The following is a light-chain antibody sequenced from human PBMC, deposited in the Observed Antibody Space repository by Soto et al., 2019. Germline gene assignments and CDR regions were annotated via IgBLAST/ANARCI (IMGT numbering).Light chain of an antibody. CDR3: QAWDKSTVV. V-gene: IGLV2-14*01. J-gene: IGLJ2*01. CDR2: EVS. CDR1: SSDVGGYNY. Sequence: QSALTQPASVSGSPGQSITISCTGTSSDVGGYNYVSWYQQHPGKAPKLMIYEVSNRPSGVSNRFSGSKSGNTASLTISGLQAEDEADYYCQAWDKSTVVFGGGTKLTVL.